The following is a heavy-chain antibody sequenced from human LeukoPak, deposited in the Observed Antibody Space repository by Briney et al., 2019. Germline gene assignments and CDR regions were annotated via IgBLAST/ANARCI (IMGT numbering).Heavy chain of an antibody. J-gene: IGHJ6*02. D-gene: IGHD3-10*01. CDR1: GFTFSRHP. CDR2: ISPGTI. V-gene: IGHV3-48*01. CDR3: AKGCYYASGSYSYGMDV. Sequence: GGSLRLSCAASGFTFSRHPMNWVRQAPGKGLEWVSYISPGTIYYADSVKGRFTLSRDNSKNTLSLQVNSLRAEDTAVYFCAKGCYYASGSYSYGMDVWGQGTTVTVSS.